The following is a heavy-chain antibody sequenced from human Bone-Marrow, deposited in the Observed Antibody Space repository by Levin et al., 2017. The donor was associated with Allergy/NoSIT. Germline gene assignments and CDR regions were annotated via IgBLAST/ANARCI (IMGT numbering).Heavy chain of an antibody. V-gene: IGHV3-74*01. J-gene: IGHJ4*02. D-gene: IGHD4-17*01. CDR1: GFTFSNYW. CDR3: ARGGGDSGDY. CDR2: INSDGSTT. Sequence: RPGGSLRLSCAASGFTFSNYWMHWVRQVPGKGLVWVSRINSDGSTTSYAGSVKGRFTISRDNAKNTLYLQMNSLRAEDTAVYYCARGGGDSGDYWGQGTLVTVSS.